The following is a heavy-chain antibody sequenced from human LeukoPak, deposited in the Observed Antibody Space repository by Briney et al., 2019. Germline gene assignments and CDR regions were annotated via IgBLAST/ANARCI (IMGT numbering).Heavy chain of an antibody. CDR1: GFTFSSYG. CDR2: ISGSGGST. D-gene: IGHD4-17*01. V-gene: IGHV3-23*01. J-gene: IGHJ3*02. Sequence: GGTLRLSCAASGFTFSSYGMSWVRQAPGKGLERVSAISGSGGSTYYADSVKGRFTISRDNSKNTLYLQMNSLRAEDTAVYYCAKDSNGDYGDYEEAFDIWGQGTMVTVSS. CDR3: AKDSNGDYGDYEEAFDI.